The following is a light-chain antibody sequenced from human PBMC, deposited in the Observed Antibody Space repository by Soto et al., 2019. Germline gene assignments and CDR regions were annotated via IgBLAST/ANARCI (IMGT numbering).Light chain of an antibody. CDR1: QSVSSS. CDR2: GAS. V-gene: IGKV3-15*01. Sequence: VRVTQSPATVSVSTGERATLSCRASQSVSSSLAWYQQKPGQAPRLLIYGASTRATGTPARFSGSGSGTEFTLTISSLQSEDFAVYYCQQYGSSPRTFGQGTKVDIK. CDR3: QQYGSSPRT. J-gene: IGKJ1*01.